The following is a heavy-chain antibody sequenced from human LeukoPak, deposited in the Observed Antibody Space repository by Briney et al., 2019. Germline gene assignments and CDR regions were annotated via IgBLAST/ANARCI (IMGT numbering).Heavy chain of an antibody. Sequence: GSLRLSCAASGFTFSSYAMHWVRQAPGKGLEWVAVISYDGSNKYYADSVKGRFTISRDNSKNTLYLQMNSLRAEDTAVYYCARDLYYYDSSGYLFDYWGQGTLVTVSS. D-gene: IGHD3-22*01. V-gene: IGHV3-30-3*01. CDR1: GFTFSSYA. CDR2: ISYDGSNK. J-gene: IGHJ4*02. CDR3: ARDLYYYDSSGYLFDY.